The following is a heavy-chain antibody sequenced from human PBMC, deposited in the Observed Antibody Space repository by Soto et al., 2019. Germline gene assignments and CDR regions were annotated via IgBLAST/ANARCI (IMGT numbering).Heavy chain of an antibody. J-gene: IGHJ6*02. CDR3: ARRIVMIVPPVYHMDV. CDR2: LDPQTGRT. D-gene: IGHD3-22*01. CDR1: GYTFIDYY. V-gene: IGHV1-2*02. Sequence: ASVKVSCKPSGYTFIDYYLHWVRQAPGQGLEWMGWLDPQTGRTNYAQKFQGRVALTRDTAISTAYMDLTSLRSNDTAVYYCARRIVMIVPPVYHMDVWGQGTTVTVSS.